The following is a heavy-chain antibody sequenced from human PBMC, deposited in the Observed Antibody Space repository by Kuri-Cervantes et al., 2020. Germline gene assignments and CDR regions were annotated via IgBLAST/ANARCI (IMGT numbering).Heavy chain of an antibody. D-gene: IGHD6-13*01. CDR1: GYTFTSYD. CDR2: ISAYNGNT. CDR3: ARDVKGPGEDPIAATAPIDY. J-gene: IGHJ4*02. Sequence: ASVKVSCKASGYTFTSYDISWVRQAPGQGLEWMGWISAYNGNTNYAQKLQGRVTVTTDTSTSTAYMELRSLRSDDTAVYYCARDVKGPGEDPIAATAPIDYWGQGTLVTVSS. V-gene: IGHV1-18*01.